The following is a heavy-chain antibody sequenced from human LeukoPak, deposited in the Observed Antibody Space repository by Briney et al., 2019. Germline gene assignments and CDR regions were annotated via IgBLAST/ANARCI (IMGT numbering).Heavy chain of an antibody. Sequence: PGGSLRLSCAASGFTFSNAWMNWVRQAPGKGLEWVGRIKSKTDGGTTDYAAPVKGRFTISRDDSKNTLYPQMNSLKTEDTAVYYCTTPTTFGGVIVTNDYWGQGALVTVSS. V-gene: IGHV3-15*07. J-gene: IGHJ4*02. D-gene: IGHD3-16*02. CDR3: TTPTTFGGVIVTNDY. CDR1: GFTFSNAW. CDR2: IKSKTDGGTT.